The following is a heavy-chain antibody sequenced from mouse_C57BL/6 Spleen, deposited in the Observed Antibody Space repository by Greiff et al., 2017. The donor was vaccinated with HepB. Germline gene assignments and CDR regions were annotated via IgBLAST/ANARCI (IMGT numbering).Heavy chain of an antibody. CDR2: INYDGSST. V-gene: IGHV5-16*01. D-gene: IGHD4-1*01. CDR1: GFTFSDYY. CDR3: ARINWNYAMDY. Sequence: EVMLVESEGGLVQPGSSMKLSCTASGFTFSDYYMAWVRQVPEKGLEWVANINYDGSSTYYLDSLKSRFIISRDNAKNILYLQMSSLKSEDTATYYCARINWNYAMDYWGQGTSVTVSS. J-gene: IGHJ4*01.